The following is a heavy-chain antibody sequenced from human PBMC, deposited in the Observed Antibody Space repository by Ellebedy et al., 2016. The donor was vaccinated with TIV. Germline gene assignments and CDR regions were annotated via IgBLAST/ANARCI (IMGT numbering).Heavy chain of an antibody. V-gene: IGHV1-69*13. J-gene: IGHJ6*02. CDR2: IIPIFGTA. Sequence: AASVKVSCKASGGTFSSYAISWVRQAPGQGLEWMGGIIPIFGTANYAQKFQGRVTITADESTSTAYMELSSLRSEDTAVYYCAGLRYFDWLSTYYYGMDVWGQGTTVTVSS. D-gene: IGHD3-9*01. CDR3: AGLRYFDWLSTYYYGMDV. CDR1: GGTFSSYA.